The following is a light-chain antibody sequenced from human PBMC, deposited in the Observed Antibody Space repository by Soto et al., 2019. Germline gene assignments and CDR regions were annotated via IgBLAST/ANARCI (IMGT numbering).Light chain of an antibody. J-gene: IGLJ1*01. CDR3: AGWDGSLKGFV. CDR2: ENK. CDR1: ASNIGRDP. V-gene: IGLV1-44*01. Sequence: QSVLTQPPSASGAPGQRVTISCSGSASNIGRDPVNWYQQVPGTAPKLLIYENKHRPSGVPDRFSGSKSGTSASLVISGLQSEDEAEYFCAGWDGSLKGFVFGTGTKVTVL.